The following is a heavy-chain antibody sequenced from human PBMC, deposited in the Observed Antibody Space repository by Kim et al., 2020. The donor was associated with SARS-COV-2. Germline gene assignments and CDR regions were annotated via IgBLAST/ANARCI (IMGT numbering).Heavy chain of an antibody. J-gene: IGHJ4*02. V-gene: IGHV1-69*13. D-gene: IGHD3-10*01. Sequence: SVKVSCKASGGTFSSYAISWVRQAPGQGLEWMGGIIPIFGTANYAQKFQGRVTITADESTSTAYMELSSLRSEDTAVYYCARGSSYYYGSGSYYKYYFDYWGQGTLVTVSS. CDR3: ARGSSYYYGSGSYYKYYFDY. CDR2: IIPIFGTA. CDR1: GGTFSSYA.